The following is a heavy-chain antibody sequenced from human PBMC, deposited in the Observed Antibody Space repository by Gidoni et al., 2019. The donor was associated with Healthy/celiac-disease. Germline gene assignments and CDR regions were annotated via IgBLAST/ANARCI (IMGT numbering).Heavy chain of an antibody. J-gene: IGHJ3*02. Sequence: APGKGLEWVSSISSSSSYIYYADSVKGRFTISRDNAKNSLYLKMNSLRAEDTAVYYCARVIPLYSSSLDAFDIWGQGTMVTVSS. D-gene: IGHD6-6*01. V-gene: IGHV3-21*01. CDR2: ISSSSSYI. CDR3: ARVIPLYSSSLDAFDI.